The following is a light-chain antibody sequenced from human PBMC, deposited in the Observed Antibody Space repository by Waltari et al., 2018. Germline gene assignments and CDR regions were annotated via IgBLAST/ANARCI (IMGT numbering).Light chain of an antibody. CDR3: SSQSTNNGVI. J-gene: IGLJ2*01. CDR2: DVN. V-gene: IGLV2-14*03. Sequence: QSALTQPASVSGSPGQSITISCTGSSSDVGGDDSVSWYEDHPGQAPKVIIYDVNKRLSGVSDRFSGSKSGNTASLTISGLQAEDEATFYCSSQSTNNGVIFGGGTKVTVL. CDR1: SSDVGGDDS.